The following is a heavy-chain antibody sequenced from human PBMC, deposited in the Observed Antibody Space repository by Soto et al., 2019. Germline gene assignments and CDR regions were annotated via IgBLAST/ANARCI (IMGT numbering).Heavy chain of an antibody. CDR2: VYYTGST. J-gene: IGHJ4*02. CDR3: AAGDFWYYFDY. CDR1: GGSISNFY. Sequence: SETLSLTCTVSGGSISNFYWSWIRQPPGKGLEWIGYVYYTGSTSYNPSLKRRVTFSADSSRGQFSLRLNSVTAADTAVYYCAAGDFWYYFDYWGQGTLVTVSS. V-gene: IGHV4-59*08. D-gene: IGHD3-3*01.